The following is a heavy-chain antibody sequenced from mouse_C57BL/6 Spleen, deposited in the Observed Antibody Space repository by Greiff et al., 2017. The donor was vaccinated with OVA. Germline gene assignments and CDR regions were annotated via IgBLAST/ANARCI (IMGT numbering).Heavy chain of an antibody. CDR3: ARSLPHWYFDV. CDR1: GYTFTSYW. J-gene: IGHJ1*03. CDR2: IDPSDSYT. D-gene: IGHD6-2*01. V-gene: IGHV1-50*01. Sequence: HVQLQQPGAELVKPGASVKLSCKASGYTFTSYWMQWVKQRPGQGLEWIGEIDPSDSYTNYNQKFKGKATLTVDTSSSTAYMQLSSLTSEDSAVYYCARSLPHWYFDVWGTGTTVTVSS.